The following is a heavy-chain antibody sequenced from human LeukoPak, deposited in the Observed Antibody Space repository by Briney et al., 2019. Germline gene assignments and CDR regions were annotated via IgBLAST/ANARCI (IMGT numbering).Heavy chain of an antibody. J-gene: IGHJ6*02. Sequence: GGSLRLSFAASGFPFSSYWMSWGRPAPGKGVEGVANIKQDGSEKYYVDSVKGRFTISRDNPKNSLYLQMNSLRAEDPAVYYCARDSIAAAGNYYHYGLDVWGQGTTVTVSS. CDR3: ARDSIAAAGNYYHYGLDV. D-gene: IGHD6-13*01. CDR2: IKQDGSEK. V-gene: IGHV3-7*05. CDR1: GFPFSSYW.